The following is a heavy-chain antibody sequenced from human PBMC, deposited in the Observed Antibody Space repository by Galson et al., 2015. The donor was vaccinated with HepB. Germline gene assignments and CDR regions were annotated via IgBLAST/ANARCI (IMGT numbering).Heavy chain of an antibody. Sequence: SLRLSCAASGFTFSSYWMHWVRQAPGKGLVWVSRINSDGSSTSYADSVKGRFTISRDNAKNTLYLQMNSLRAEDTAVYYCARASAAGYSSGFTYWYFDLWGRGTLVTVSS. CDR3: ARASAAGYSSGFTYWYFDL. CDR2: INSDGSST. CDR1: GFTFSSYW. V-gene: IGHV3-74*01. D-gene: IGHD6-19*01. J-gene: IGHJ2*01.